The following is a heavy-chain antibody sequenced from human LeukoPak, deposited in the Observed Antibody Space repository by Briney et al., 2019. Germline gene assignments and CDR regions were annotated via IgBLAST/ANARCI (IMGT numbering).Heavy chain of an antibody. D-gene: IGHD6-13*01. CDR1: GGTFSSYA. CDR3: ARDLGKPAGDY. CDR2: IIPIFGTA. J-gene: IGHJ4*02. Sequence: ASVKVSCKASGGTFSSYAISWVRQAPGQGLEWMGGIIPIFGTANYAQKFQGRVTITADESTSTAYMELSSLRSEDTVVYYCARDLGKPAGDYWGQGTLVTVSS. V-gene: IGHV1-69*13.